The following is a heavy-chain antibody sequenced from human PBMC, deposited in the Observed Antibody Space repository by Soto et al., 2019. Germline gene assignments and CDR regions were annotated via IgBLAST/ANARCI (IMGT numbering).Heavy chain of an antibody. V-gene: IGHV3-72*01. CDR3: TREKRYYNNLTSFYFDN. Sequence: GGSLRLSCAASGFTFSDYYMDWVRRAPGKGLEWVGRIRNKAKNYATEYAASLKGRVTFSGDDSENSLYLQMNSLETEDTAVYWCTREKRYYNNLTSFYFDNWGQGTLVTVSS. CDR1: GFTFSDYY. J-gene: IGHJ4*02. D-gene: IGHD3-10*01. CDR2: IRNKAKNYAT.